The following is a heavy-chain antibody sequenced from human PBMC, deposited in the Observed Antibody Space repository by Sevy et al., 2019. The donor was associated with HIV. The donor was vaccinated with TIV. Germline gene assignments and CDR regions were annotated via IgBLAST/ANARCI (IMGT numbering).Heavy chain of an antibody. J-gene: IGHJ5*02. CDR1: GFTFSSYS. CDR3: ARERLASGSQQLGTNWFDP. D-gene: IGHD6-13*01. V-gene: IGHV3-21*01. CDR2: ISSSSSYI. Sequence: GGSLRLSCAASGFTFSSYSMNWVRQAPGKGLEWVSSISSSSSYIYYADSVKGRFTISRDNAKNSLYLQMNSLRAEDTAVYYCARERLASGSQQLGTNWFDPWGQGTLVTVSS.